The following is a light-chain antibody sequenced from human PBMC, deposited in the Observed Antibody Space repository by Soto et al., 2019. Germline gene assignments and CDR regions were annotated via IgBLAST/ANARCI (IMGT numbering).Light chain of an antibody. J-gene: IGKJ5*01. V-gene: IGKV3-11*01. CDR1: RSVSSY. CDR3: QQRSNWPIT. Sequence: EIVLTQSPATLSLSPGESATLSCRATRSVSSYLAWYQQKPGQAPRLLIYDASSRPTDIPARFSGSGSGTDFTLTISSLEPEEFALYYCQQRSNWPITFGQGTRLEIK. CDR2: DAS.